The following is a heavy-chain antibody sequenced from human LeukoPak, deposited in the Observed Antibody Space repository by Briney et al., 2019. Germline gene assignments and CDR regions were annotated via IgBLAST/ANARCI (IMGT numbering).Heavy chain of an antibody. CDR1: GGSISSYY. V-gene: IGHV4-4*07. J-gene: IGHJ4*02. Sequence: PSETLSLTCTVSGGSISSYYWSWIRQPAGKGLEWIGRIYTSGSTNYNPSLKSRVTMSVDTSKNQFSLKLSSVTAADTAVYYCARGGYGSGSPVYFDYWGQGTLVTVSS. D-gene: IGHD3-10*01. CDR2: IYTSGST. CDR3: ARGGYGSGSPVYFDY.